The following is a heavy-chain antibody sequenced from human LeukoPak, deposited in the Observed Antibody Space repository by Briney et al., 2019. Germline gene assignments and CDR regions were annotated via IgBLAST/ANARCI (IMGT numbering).Heavy chain of an antibody. D-gene: IGHD3-3*01. CDR2: INHSGST. J-gene: IGHJ5*02. V-gene: IGHV4-34*01. CDR3: ARGVVTIFGVVTDWFDP. Sequence: SETLSLTCAVYGGSLSGYYWSWIRQPPGKGLEWIGEINHSGSTNYNPSLKSRVTISVDTSKNQFSLKLSSVTAADTAVYYCARGVVTIFGVVTDWFDPWGQGTLVTVSS. CDR1: GGSLSGYY.